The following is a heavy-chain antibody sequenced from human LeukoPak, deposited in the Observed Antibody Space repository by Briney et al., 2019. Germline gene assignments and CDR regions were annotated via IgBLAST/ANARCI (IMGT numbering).Heavy chain of an antibody. CDR2: IKQDGSEK. D-gene: IGHD4-17*01. J-gene: IGHJ4*02. CDR3: VRALGWGDYGAFDY. V-gene: IGHV3-7*01. Sequence: PGGSLRLSCPASGFTFSSYWMSWVRQAPGKGLERVASIKQDGSEKYYVDSVKGRFTISRDSAKNSLYLQMNSLRAEDTAVYYCVRALGWGDYGAFDYWGQGTLVTVSS. CDR1: GFTFSSYW.